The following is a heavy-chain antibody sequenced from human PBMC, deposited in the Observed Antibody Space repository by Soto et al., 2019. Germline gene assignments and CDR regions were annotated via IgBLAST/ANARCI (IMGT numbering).Heavy chain of an antibody. CDR2: ISWNSGSI. V-gene: IGHV3-9*01. J-gene: IGHJ4*02. Sequence: DVQLVESGGGLVQPGRSLRLSCAASGFTFDDYAMHWVRQAPGKGLEWVSGISWNSGSIGYADSVKGRFTISRDNAKNSLYLQMNSLRAEDTALYYCAKVVFDYGDSYYFDYWGQGTLVTVSS. CDR3: AKVVFDYGDSYYFDY. CDR1: GFTFDDYA. D-gene: IGHD4-17*01.